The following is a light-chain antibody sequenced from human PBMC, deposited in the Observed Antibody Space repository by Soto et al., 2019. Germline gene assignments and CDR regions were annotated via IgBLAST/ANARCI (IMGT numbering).Light chain of an antibody. CDR3: QQRHMWPIT. CDR2: DAY. V-gene: IGKV3-11*01. J-gene: IGKJ5*01. CDR1: QSFRGL. Sequence: EVVLTQSQVNLSLSPGERATLSCRASQSFRGLLAWYQQKPGQAPRLLIYDAYNRATGIPPRFSGSGSGTDFTLTISSLEPEDSAVYYCQQRHMWPITFGQGTRLEIK.